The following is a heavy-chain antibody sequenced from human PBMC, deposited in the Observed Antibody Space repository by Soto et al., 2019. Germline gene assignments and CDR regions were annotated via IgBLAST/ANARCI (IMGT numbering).Heavy chain of an antibody. Sequence: ASVKVSCKASGYTFSANDFAWLRQATGQGLEWMGWMNPNNGNAGFAQQFRGRVTMTRNTSITTAYMELSSLRTDDTAVYYCARRKERSGPYYLDLWGQGTLVTVSS. J-gene: IGHJ4*02. CDR1: GYTFSAND. V-gene: IGHV1-8*01. CDR2: MNPNNGNA. CDR3: ARRKERSGPYYLDL.